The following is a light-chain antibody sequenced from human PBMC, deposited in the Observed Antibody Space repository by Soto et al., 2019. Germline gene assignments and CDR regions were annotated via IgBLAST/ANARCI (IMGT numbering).Light chain of an antibody. J-gene: IGKJ2*01. CDR2: DAS. V-gene: IGKV3-15*01. Sequence: EIVMTQSPATLSLSPGERATLSCMYSLTNDNTLAWYQRKPGQAPRLLIYDASTRATGVPARFSGSGSGTDFALTISSLQSEDFAVYYCQHYNYWPYTFGQGTKVDIK. CDR3: QHYNYWPYT. CDR1: LTNDNT.